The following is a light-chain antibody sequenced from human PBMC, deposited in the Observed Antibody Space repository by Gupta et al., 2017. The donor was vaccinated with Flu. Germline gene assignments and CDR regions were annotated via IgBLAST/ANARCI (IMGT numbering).Light chain of an antibody. CDR2: GAS. V-gene: IGKV3-15*01. J-gene: IGKJ2*01. Sequence: EIVMTQSPATLSVSPGERATLSCRASQSVSSNVAWYQQKHGQAPRLLIYGASTRATGIPARCSGGGSGTEFTLTISSLQSEEFAVYYCQQYNNWPGTFGQGTKLEI. CDR1: QSVSSN. CDR3: QQYNNWPGT.